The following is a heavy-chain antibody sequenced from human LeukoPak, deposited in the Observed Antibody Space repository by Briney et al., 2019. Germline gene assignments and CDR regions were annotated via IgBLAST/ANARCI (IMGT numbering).Heavy chain of an antibody. Sequence: SETLSLTCTVSDGSISSYYWSWVRQPPGRGLEWIGPIHYSGSTSYNPSLKSRVTISVDTSKNQFSLKLNSVTAADTAVYYCARRVYSSSWSYYFDYWGQGTLVTVSS. V-gene: IGHV4-59*01. CDR1: DGSISSYY. CDR2: IHYSGST. CDR3: ARRVYSSSWSYYFDY. D-gene: IGHD6-13*01. J-gene: IGHJ4*02.